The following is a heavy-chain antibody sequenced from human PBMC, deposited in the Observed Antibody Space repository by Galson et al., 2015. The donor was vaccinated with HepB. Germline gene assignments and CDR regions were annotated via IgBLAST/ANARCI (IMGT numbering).Heavy chain of an antibody. Sequence: SLRLSCAASGFTFNSYGMHWVRQAPGKGLEWVAVISYDGRNIHYADSMKGRFTISRDNSQNTLFLQMNSLRADDTAIYFCAKVFPEKTDGWYRQALYYFDSWGQGTRVTVAS. V-gene: IGHV3-33*05. CDR3: AKVFPEKTDGWYRQALYYFDS. CDR1: GFTFNSYG. CDR2: ISYDGRNI. J-gene: IGHJ4*02. D-gene: IGHD6-19*01.